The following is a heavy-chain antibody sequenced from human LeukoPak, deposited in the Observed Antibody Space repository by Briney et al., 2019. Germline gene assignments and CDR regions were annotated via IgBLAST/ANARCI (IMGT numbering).Heavy chain of an antibody. D-gene: IGHD3/OR15-3a*01. CDR2: ISWNSDSI. Sequence: HTGGSLRLSCAASGFTFDDYAMHWVRQAPGKGLEWVSGISWNSDSIGYADSVKGRFTIPRDNAKNSLYLQMNSLRAEDTALYYCAKDLGRTSDYWGQGTLVSVSS. CDR3: AKDLGRTSDY. CDR1: GFTFDDYA. J-gene: IGHJ4*02. V-gene: IGHV3-9*01.